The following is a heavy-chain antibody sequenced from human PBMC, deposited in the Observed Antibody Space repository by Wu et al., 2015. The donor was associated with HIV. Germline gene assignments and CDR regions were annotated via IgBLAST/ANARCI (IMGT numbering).Heavy chain of an antibody. Sequence: QLHLVQSGAEMRKPGASVKVSCKASGYTFTNFYIHWVRQAPGQGLEWMAVINPSDGSTSYSERFQGRVTLTRDTSTSTVYMELSSLKSEDTAVYYCARDGYYGSGSILDLGQGTLVTVSS. D-gene: IGHD3-10*01. J-gene: IGHJ4*02. CDR1: GYTFTNFY. V-gene: IGHV1-46*01. CDR2: INPSDGST. CDR3: ARDGYYGSGSILD.